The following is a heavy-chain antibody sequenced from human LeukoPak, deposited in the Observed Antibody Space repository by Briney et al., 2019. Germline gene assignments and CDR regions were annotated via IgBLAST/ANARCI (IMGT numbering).Heavy chain of an antibody. D-gene: IGHD6-13*01. CDR2: INPNSGGT. J-gene: IGHJ4*02. CDR1: GYTFTGYY. V-gene: IGHV1-2*02. CDR3: ATAQVGAAARFDY. Sequence: ASVKVSCKASGYTFTGYYMHWVRQAPGQGLEWMGWINPNSGGTNYAQKFQGRVTMTRDTSISTAYMELSRLRSNDTAVYYCATAQVGAAARFDYWGQGTLVTVSS.